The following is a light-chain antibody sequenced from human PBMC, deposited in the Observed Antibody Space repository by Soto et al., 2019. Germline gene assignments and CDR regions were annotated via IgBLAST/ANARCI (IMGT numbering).Light chain of an antibody. CDR3: AAWDDSLNGPV. Sequence: QSALTQPPSASGTPGQRVAISCSGSSSTFGSNAVNWYQQLPGTAPKLLIYDNDQRPSGVPDRFSGSKSGTSASLAISGLQSDDAADYYCAAWDDSLNGPVFGGGTKLTVL. V-gene: IGLV1-44*01. CDR2: DND. CDR1: SSTFGSNA. J-gene: IGLJ2*01.